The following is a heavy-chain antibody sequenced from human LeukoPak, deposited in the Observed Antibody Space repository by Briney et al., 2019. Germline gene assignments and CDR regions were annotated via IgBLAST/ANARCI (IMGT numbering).Heavy chain of an antibody. J-gene: IGHJ5*02. CDR2: MNPNSGNT. V-gene: IGHV1-8*01. D-gene: IGHD5-12*01. Sequence: ASVKVSCKASGYTFTSYDINWVRQAPGQGLEWMGWMNPNSGNTDYAQKFQGRVTMTRNTSISTAYMELSSPRSEDTALFYCARGMYSGYDFGNNWFDPWGQGTLVTVSS. CDR3: ARGMYSGYDFGNNWFDP. CDR1: GYTFTSYD.